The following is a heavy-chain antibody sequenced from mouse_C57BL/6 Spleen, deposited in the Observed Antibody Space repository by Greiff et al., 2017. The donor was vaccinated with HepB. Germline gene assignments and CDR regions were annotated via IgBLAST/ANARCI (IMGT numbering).Heavy chain of an antibody. V-gene: IGHV2-6*01. CDR2: IWSVGST. CDR1: GFSLTSYG. J-gene: IGHJ4*01. CDR3: ATSIYYGNDYYAMDY. D-gene: IGHD2-1*01. Sequence: VQRVESGPGLVAPSQSLSITCTVSGFSLTSYGVDWVRQSPGKGLEWLGVIWSVGSTNYNSALKSRLSISKDNSKSQVFLKMNSLQTDDTAMYYCATSIYYGNDYYAMDYWGQGTSVTVSS.